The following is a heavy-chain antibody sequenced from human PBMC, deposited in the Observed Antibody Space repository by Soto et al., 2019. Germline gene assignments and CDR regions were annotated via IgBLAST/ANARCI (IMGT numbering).Heavy chain of an antibody. Sequence: EVQLLESGEGLVHPGGSLRLPCPASGLTFSTYALTWFRRPPGQGLRWVSTVTAGGDNTYHADSVKGRFTISRDTSKNTLYLQMNSLRVEDTAIYHCARLYSRAYDIWGQGTMVTVSS. CDR3: ARLYSRAYDI. CDR1: GLTFSTYA. J-gene: IGHJ3*02. CDR2: VTAGGDNT. D-gene: IGHD2-15*01. V-gene: IGHV3-23*01.